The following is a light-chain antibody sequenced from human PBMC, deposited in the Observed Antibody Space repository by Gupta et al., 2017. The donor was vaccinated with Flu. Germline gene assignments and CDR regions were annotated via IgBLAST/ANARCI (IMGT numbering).Light chain of an antibody. CDR2: QVS. CDR3: MQGGHWPWA. Sequence: VVMTHSSISLPVTLGQPACISCRATRGLVYSDGNTYLHWFQHKPGQSPRRLIYQVSYRDSGVPDRFSGSGSGTDFTLKISRVEAEDVGIYYCMQGGHWPWAFGQGTTVEIK. J-gene: IGKJ1*01. CDR1: RGLVYSDGNTY. V-gene: IGKV2-30*01.